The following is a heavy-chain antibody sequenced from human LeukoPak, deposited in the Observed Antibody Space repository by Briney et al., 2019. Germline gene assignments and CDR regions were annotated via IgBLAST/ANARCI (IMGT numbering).Heavy chain of an antibody. CDR1: GYTFTSYG. V-gene: IGHV1-18*01. Sequence: ASVKVSCKASGYTFTSYGISWVRQAPGQGLEWMGWISAYNGNTNYAQKLQGRVTMTTDTSTSTAYMELRSLRSDDTAVYYCARFVDTAMVHKVADYWGQGTLVTVSS. J-gene: IGHJ4*02. CDR3: ARFVDTAMVHKVADY. D-gene: IGHD5-18*01. CDR2: ISAYNGNT.